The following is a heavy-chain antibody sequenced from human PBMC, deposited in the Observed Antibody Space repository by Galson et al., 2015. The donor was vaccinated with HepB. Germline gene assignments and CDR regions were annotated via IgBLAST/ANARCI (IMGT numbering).Heavy chain of an antibody. CDR3: ARGSDWLLSSDASFDF. CDR2: INPDSGST. J-gene: IGHJ4*02. CDR1: GYTFIAYY. Sequence: SVKVSCKASGYTFIAYYIHWIRQAPGQGLEWMGRINPDSGSTDLAQKFEGSVNLTRDTSINTAYMYLSGLTSDDSVVYYCARGSDWLLSSDASFDFCGQGSLVTVSS. V-gene: IGHV1-2*05. D-gene: IGHD3-9*01.